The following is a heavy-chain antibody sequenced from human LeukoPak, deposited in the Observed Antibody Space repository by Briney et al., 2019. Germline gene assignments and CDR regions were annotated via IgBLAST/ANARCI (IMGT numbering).Heavy chain of an antibody. J-gene: IGHJ4*02. CDR3: AKSGIAAAGQRGYFDY. CDR1: GFTFSSYA. Sequence: SGGSLRLSCAASGFTFSSYAMSWVRQARGKGLELVSAISGSGGSTYYADSVKGRFTISRDNSKNTVYLQMNSLRGEDTAVYYCAKSGIAAAGQRGYFDYWGQGTLVTVSS. CDR2: ISGSGGST. V-gene: IGHV3-23*01. D-gene: IGHD6-13*01.